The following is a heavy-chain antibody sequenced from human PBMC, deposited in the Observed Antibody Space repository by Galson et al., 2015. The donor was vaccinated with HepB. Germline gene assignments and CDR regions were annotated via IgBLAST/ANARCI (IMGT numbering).Heavy chain of an antibody. Sequence: SLRLSCAASGFTFIRYAMHWVRQAPGKGLEWVAVISDDGSNKYYADSVKGRFTISRDNSKNTLHLQMNSLRAEDTAVYYCAKDSGDTSGYLLPDYWGQGTLVTVSS. J-gene: IGHJ4*02. V-gene: IGHV3-30*18. CDR2: ISDDGSNK. CDR1: GFTFIRYA. CDR3: AKDSGDTSGYLLPDY. D-gene: IGHD3-22*01.